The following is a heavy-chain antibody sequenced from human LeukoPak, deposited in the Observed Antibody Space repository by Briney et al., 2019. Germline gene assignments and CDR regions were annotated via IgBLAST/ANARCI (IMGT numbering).Heavy chain of an antibody. CDR2: IHDGGST. CDR3: ARTHPTGYFDY. D-gene: IGHD1-14*01. J-gene: IGHJ4*02. V-gene: IGHV3-53*01. Sequence: SGGSLRLSCAASRFTVSSNYMSWVRQAPGKGLEWVSVIHDGGSTYYADSVKGRFTISRDNSKNTVYLQINSLRAGDTAVYYCARTHPTGYFDYWGQGTLVTVSS. CDR1: RFTVSSNY.